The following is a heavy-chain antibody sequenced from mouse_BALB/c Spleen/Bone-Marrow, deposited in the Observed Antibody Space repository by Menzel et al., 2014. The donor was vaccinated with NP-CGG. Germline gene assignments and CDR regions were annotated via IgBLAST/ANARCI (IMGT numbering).Heavy chain of an antibody. Sequence: EVQLVESGGGLVQPGGSLNLSCAASGFDFSRYWMSWARQAPGKGQEWIGEINPGSSTINYTPSLKDKFIISRDNAKNTLYLQVSKVRSEDTALYYCARSAYYALDYWGQGTSVTVSS. CDR3: ARSAYYALDY. V-gene: IGHV4-2*02. CDR1: GFDFSRYW. CDR2: INPGSSTI. J-gene: IGHJ4*01.